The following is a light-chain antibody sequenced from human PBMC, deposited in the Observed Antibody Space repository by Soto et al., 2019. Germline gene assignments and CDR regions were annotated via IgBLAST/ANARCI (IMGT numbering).Light chain of an antibody. CDR2: AAS. Sequence: DIPMTQSPSSVSASVGDRVTITCRASQDVSTWLTWYQQKPGNAPKVLIYAASSLHSGVPSRFSGSGSGTDFTLTINSLQSEDFATYFCQQASSFPLTFGGGTKVEIK. CDR3: QQASSFPLT. V-gene: IGKV1-12*01. CDR1: QDVSTW. J-gene: IGKJ4*01.